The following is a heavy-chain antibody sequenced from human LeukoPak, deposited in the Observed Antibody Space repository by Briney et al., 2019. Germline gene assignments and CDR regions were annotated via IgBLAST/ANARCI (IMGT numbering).Heavy chain of an antibody. CDR2: MYTSGKT. D-gene: IGHD6-19*01. V-gene: IGHV4-4*07. Sequence: PSDTLSLTCTVSGASISSYCWSWIRQPAGKGLEWIGRMYTSGKTDYNPPLRSRVTMSVDTSKNQFSLTLSSVNAADTAVYYCARETYHSAWYADNWGQGTMVTVSS. CDR1: GASISSYC. J-gene: IGHJ4*01. CDR3: ARETYHSAWYADN.